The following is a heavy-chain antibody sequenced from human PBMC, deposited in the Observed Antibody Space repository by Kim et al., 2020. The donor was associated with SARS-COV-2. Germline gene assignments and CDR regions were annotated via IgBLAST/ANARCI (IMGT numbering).Heavy chain of an antibody. CDR3: ARVESLGGGSSDY. V-gene: IGHV1-2*02. D-gene: IGHD6-6*01. J-gene: IGHJ4*02. Sequence: YAQKFQGRVTMTRDTSISTAYMELSRLRSDDTAVYYCARVESLGGGSSDYWGQGTLVTVSS.